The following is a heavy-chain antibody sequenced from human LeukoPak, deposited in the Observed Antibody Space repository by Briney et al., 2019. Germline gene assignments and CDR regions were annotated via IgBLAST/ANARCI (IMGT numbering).Heavy chain of an antibody. J-gene: IGHJ4*02. CDR1: GGSISSYY. V-gene: IGHV4-59*01. D-gene: IGHD3-10*01. CDR2: IYYSGST. CDR3: VWWSYGSGSYYYAFDY. Sequence: SETLSLTCTVSGGSISSYYWSWLRQPPGKGLEWIGYIYYSGSTNYNPSLKSPVTISVDTSKNHFSLKLSSVTAGDTAVYYCVWWSYGSGSYYYAFDYWGQGILVSVSS.